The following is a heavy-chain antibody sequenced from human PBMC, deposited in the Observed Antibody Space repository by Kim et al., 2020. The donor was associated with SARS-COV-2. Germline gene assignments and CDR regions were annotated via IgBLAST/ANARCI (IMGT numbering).Heavy chain of an antibody. D-gene: IGHD6-13*01. CDR3: AKGGSWCDY. V-gene: IGHV3-23*05. J-gene: IGHJ4*02. CDR2: T. Sequence: TFSAHPVKARFPVSRDNSRNTLYLQMNSLTAEDTALYYCAKGGSWCDYWGQGTLVTVSS.